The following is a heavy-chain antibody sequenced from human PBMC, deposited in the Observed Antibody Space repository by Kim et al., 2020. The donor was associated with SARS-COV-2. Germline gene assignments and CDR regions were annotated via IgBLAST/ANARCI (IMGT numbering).Heavy chain of an antibody. CDR2: IKSKTDGGTT. Sequence: GGSLRLSCAASGFTFSNAWMSWVRQAPGKGLEWVGRIKSKTDGGTTDYAAPVKGRFTISRDDSKNTLYLQMNSLKTEDTAVYYCTSGLWFGEPSPSDYWGQGTLVTLPS. CDR1: GFTFSNAW. D-gene: IGHD3-10*01. CDR3: TSGLWFGEPSPSDY. V-gene: IGHV3-15*01. J-gene: IGHJ4*02.